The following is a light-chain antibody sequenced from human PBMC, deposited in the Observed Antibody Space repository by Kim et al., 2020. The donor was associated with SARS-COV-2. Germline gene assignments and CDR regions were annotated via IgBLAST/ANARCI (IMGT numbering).Light chain of an antibody. CDR3: QQYNNWPPMA. J-gene: IGKJ1*01. CDR1: QSVSSN. CDR2: GAS. V-gene: IGKV3-15*01. Sequence: SPGERATLSCRASQSVSSNLAWYQQKPGQAPRLRIYGASTRATGIPARFSGSGSGTEFTLTISSLQSEDFAVYYCQQYNNWPPMAFGQGTKVDIK.